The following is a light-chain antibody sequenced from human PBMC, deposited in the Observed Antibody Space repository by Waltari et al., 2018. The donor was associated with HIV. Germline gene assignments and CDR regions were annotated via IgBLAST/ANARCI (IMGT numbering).Light chain of an antibody. CDR3: QQYNVWPPWT. V-gene: IGKV3-15*01. CDR2: GAS. Sequence: EIVMTQSPATLSVSPGERATLPGRASQSVSGNLACYQQKPGQAPRLLIYGASTRATGIPARFSGSGSGTEFTLSISSLQCEDFAVYYCQQYNVWPPWTFGQGTEVEIK. CDR1: QSVSGN. J-gene: IGKJ1*01.